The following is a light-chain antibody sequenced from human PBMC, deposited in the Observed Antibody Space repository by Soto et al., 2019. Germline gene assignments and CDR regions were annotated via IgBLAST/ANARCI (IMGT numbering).Light chain of an antibody. CDR2: AAS. Sequence: DIQMTQSPSSLSASVGDRVTITCRASQSISWFLNWYRQKPGKAPNLLIYAASSLQRGVPSRFSGSGSGTDFTLTISSLQSEDFATYYCQQGYITPWTFGQGTKVEIK. CDR1: QSISWF. CDR3: QQGYITPWT. V-gene: IGKV1-39*01. J-gene: IGKJ1*01.